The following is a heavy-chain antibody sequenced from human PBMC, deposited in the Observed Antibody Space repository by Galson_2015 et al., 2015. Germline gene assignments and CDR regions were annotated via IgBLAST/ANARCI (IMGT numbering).Heavy chain of an antibody. CDR3: ARDIPRGGLNFDS. V-gene: IGHV4-4*02. Sequence: TLSLTCTVSGGSISSDHWWTWVRQPPGKGLEWIGEIYHSGSTDYLPSLKSRVTISVDTSKNQFSLKLTSVTAADTAVYYCARDIPRGGLNFDSWGQGTLVTVSS. CDR1: GGSISSDHW. D-gene: IGHD2-2*02. J-gene: IGHJ4*02. CDR2: IYHSGST.